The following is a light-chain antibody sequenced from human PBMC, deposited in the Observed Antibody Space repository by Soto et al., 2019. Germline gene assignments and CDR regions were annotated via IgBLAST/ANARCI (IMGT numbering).Light chain of an antibody. CDR1: QTISTW. V-gene: IGKV1-5*03. J-gene: IGKJ1*01. CDR3: QQYTNPWT. Sequence: DIQMTQSPSTLSASVGDRVTITCRASQTISTWLAWYQQKPGKAPKLLIYKASNLQSGVPSRFSGSGSGTEFTLTISSLQPDDFATYYCQQYTNPWTFGQGTKVDIK. CDR2: KAS.